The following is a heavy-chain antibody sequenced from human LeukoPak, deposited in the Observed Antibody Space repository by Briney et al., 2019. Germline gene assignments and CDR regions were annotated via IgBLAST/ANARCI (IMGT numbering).Heavy chain of an antibody. Sequence: GESLKISCKGSGYSFTSYWIGWVRQMPGKCLELMGIIYPGDSDTRYSPSFQGQVTILAVKSISTAYLLWRNLKALATAMYYCASRRYSSGWLTFDYWGQGTLVTVSS. J-gene: IGHJ4*02. CDR2: IYPGDSDT. CDR1: GYSFTSYW. D-gene: IGHD6-19*01. V-gene: IGHV5-51*01. CDR3: ASRRYSSGWLTFDY.